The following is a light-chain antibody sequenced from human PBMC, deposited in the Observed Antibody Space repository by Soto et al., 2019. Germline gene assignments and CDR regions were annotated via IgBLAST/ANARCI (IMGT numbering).Light chain of an antibody. CDR2: EVS. CDR1: SSDVGGYNY. V-gene: IGLV2-14*01. CDR3: SSYTSSSTPYV. J-gene: IGLJ1*01. Sequence: QSAMTQPASVSGSPGQSITISCTGTSSDVGGYNYVSWYQQHPGKAPKLMIYEVSNRPSGFSNRFSGSKSGNTASLTIPGLQAEDEADYYCSSYTSSSTPYVFGTGTKLTVL.